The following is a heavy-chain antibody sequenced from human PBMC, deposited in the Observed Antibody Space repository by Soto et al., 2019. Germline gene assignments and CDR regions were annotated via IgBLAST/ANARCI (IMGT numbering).Heavy chain of an antibody. CDR1: GFTFSDYY. V-gene: IGHV3-11*04. CDR3: ARAIRGYGAYGGY. CDR2: ITQSGHAT. D-gene: IGHD5-12*01. Sequence: QVQLVESGGDLVKPGGSLRLSCAASGFTFSDYYMSWIRPTPGKGLEWVSYITQSGHATQYADSVRGRFTISRDNNKPSLYLQMNRLRVEDTGVYYRARAIRGYGAYGGYLGQGALVTVSS. J-gene: IGHJ4*02.